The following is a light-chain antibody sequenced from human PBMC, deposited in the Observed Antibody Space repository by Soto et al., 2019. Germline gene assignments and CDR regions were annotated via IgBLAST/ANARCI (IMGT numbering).Light chain of an antibody. Sequence: IVLTQSPATLSLSPGERATLSCRTSQSVSSYLAWYQQKPGQAPRLLIYDAYNRATGIPPRFSGSGSGTDFTLTISSLEPEDSAVYYCQQRHMWPITFGQGTRLEIK. CDR1: QSVSSY. J-gene: IGKJ5*01. CDR2: DAY. CDR3: QQRHMWPIT. V-gene: IGKV3-11*01.